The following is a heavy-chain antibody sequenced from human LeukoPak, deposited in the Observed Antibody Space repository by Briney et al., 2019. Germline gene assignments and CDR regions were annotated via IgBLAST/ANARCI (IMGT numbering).Heavy chain of an antibody. Sequence: SVKVSCKASGGTFSNYGISWVRQAPGQGLEWMGGISPIFGTAKYVQKFQGRVTITADESTSTAYMELSSLRSEDTAVYYCASEGGYVIPPPYYYYYMDVWGKGTTVTISS. V-gene: IGHV1-69*13. CDR1: GGTFSNYG. D-gene: IGHD2-2*01. J-gene: IGHJ6*03. CDR2: ISPIFGTA. CDR3: ASEGGYVIPPPYYYYYMDV.